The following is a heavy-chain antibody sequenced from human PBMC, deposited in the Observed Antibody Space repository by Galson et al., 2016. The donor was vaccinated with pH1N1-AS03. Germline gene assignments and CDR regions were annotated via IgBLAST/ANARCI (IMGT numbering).Heavy chain of an antibody. CDR1: GFSLSTGGMR. CDR2: IDWDDGT. J-gene: IGHJ6*02. V-gene: IGHV2-70*04. Sequence: PALVKPTQTLTLTCTVSGFSLSTGGMRVSWIRQPPGKALEWLGRIDWDDGTFYSTSPKTRLTISKDTSKNQVVLKMTNMDHVDTSTCYCALTLTYNTVVNVSGPGATFTVFS. CDR3: ALTLTYNTVVNV. D-gene: IGHD4-23*01.